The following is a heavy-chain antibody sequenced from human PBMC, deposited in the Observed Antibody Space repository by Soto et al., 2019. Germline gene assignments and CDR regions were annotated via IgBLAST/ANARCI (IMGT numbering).Heavy chain of an antibody. CDR1: GFTFSCSA. D-gene: IGHD6-13*01. CDR3: TTHPWYSHGFGY. J-gene: IGHJ4*02. CDR2: IRGKANSYAT. Sequence: PGGSLRLSCAASGFTFSCSAMHWVRQASGKGLEWVGRIRGKANSYATAYAASVKGRFTISRDDSKNMAYLQMNSLKTEDTAVYYCTTHPWYSHGFGYWGQGTLVTVSS. V-gene: IGHV3-73*01.